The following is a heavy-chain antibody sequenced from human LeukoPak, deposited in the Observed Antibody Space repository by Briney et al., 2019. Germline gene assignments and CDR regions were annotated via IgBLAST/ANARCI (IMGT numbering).Heavy chain of an antibody. CDR1: EYTFTSYA. Sequence: ASVKVSCKASEYTFTSYAMHWVRQAPGQRLEWMGWINAGNGNTQYSQKFQGRVTITRDTSANTAYMELSCLRSEDTAVYYCARDRGIAADAPQWAINWFDPWGQGTLVTVSS. CDR2: INAGNGNT. V-gene: IGHV1-3*01. J-gene: IGHJ5*02. D-gene: IGHD6-13*01. CDR3: ARDRGIAADAPQWAINWFDP.